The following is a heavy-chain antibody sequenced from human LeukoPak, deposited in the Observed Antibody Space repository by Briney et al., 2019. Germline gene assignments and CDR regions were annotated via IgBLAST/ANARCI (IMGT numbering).Heavy chain of an antibody. D-gene: IGHD3-10*01. CDR2: INPNSGGT. CDR1: GYTFTGYY. Sequence: ASVKVSCKASGYTFTGYYMHWVRQAPGQGLEWMGWINPNSGGTNYAQKFQGRVTMTRDTSISTAYMELSRLRSDDTAVYYCARARFGSGSYYNDWGQGTLVTVSS. CDR3: ARARFGSGSYYND. J-gene: IGHJ4*02. V-gene: IGHV1-2*02.